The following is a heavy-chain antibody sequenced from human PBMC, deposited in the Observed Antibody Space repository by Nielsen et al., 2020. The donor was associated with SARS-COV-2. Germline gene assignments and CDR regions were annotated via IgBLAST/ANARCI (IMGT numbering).Heavy chain of an antibody. J-gene: IGHJ6*03. CDR2: TYYRSKWYN. CDR3: ARARGAYGDYYYYYYTDV. CDR1: GDSVSSSSAA. Sequence: SETLSLTCAISGDSVSSSSAAWNWIRQSPSRGLERLGRTYYRSKWYNDYAVSVKSRITINPDTSKNQFSLYLNSVTPEDTAVYYCARARGAYGDYYYYYYTDVWGKGTTVTVSS. V-gene: IGHV6-1*01. D-gene: IGHD4-17*01.